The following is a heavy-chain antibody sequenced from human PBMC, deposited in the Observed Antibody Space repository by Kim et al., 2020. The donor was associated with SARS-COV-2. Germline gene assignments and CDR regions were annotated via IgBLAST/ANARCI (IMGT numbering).Heavy chain of an antibody. CDR3: AKSPAKCCTSNNCGLCFNC. CDR1: GFIFSNYA. CDR2: VYSGSDTT. V-gene: IGHV3-23*03. Sequence: GGSLRLSCAASGFIFSNYAMNWVRQAPGKGLEWVSVVYSGSDTTYYADSVKGRFTISRDNSKNTVHLQINSMRAEDTAVYYCAKSPAKCCTSNNCGLCFNCWGQGTLATVTS. J-gene: IGHJ4*02. D-gene: IGHD2-2*01.